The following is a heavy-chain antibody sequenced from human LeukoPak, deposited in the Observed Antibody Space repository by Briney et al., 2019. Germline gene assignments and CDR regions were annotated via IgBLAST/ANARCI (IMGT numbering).Heavy chain of an antibody. V-gene: IGHV3-21*01. CDR3: TREGGVGS. Sequence: KTGGSLRLFCVASGFSFSLYSMNWVRQAPGKGLEWVSTISGDSSGNYIDYADSVKGRFTISRDNAKNSVFLQMNGLRDDDTAVYYCTREGGVGSWGQGTLVSVSS. D-gene: IGHD3-16*01. CDR1: GFSFSLYS. J-gene: IGHJ5*01. CDR2: ISGDSSGNYI.